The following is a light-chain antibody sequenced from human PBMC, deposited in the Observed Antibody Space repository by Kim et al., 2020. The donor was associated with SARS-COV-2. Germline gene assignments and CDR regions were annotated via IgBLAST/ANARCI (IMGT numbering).Light chain of an antibody. CDR3: NSRDSSETHYV. J-gene: IGLJ1*01. Sequence: ALGQTVRITSQGDSLRTSYPSWYQQKPGQAPVLVFYGENDRPSGIPDRFSGSTSGDTASLTIAGAQAEDDGDYFCNSRDSSETHYVFGSGTKVTVL. CDR1: SLRTSY. V-gene: IGLV3-19*01. CDR2: GEN.